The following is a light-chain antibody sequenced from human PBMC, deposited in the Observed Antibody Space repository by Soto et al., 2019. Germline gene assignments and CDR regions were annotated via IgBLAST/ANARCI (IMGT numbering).Light chain of an antibody. CDR1: SSDVGAYKF. CDR3: SSFTSSSTYV. CDR2: DVT. V-gene: IGLV2-14*03. J-gene: IGLJ1*01. Sequence: QSALTQPASVSGSPGQSITISCTGTSSDVGAYKFVSWYQHHPGKAPKLIIYDVTTRPSGVSNRFSGSKSGDTASLTISGLQSEDEADYYCSSFTSSSTYVFGTGT.